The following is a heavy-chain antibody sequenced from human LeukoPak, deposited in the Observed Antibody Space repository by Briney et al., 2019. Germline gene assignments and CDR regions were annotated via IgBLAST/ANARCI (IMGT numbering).Heavy chain of an antibody. CDR2: INTSGSA. J-gene: IGHJ4*02. D-gene: IGHD6-19*01. V-gene: IGHV4-4*07. Sequence: SETLSLTCTVSRGSISSYYWTWIRQPAGKGLEWIGRINTSGSANYTPSLKSRVTMSVDTSNNQFSLKLTSVTDADTAVYFCARDGSGWHYFDYWGQGKLVTVSP. CDR1: RGSISSYY. CDR3: ARDGSGWHYFDY.